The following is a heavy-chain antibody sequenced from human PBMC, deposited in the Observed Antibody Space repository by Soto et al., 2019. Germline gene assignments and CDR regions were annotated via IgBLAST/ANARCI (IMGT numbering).Heavy chain of an antibody. V-gene: IGHV4-31*03. J-gene: IGHJ4*02. CDR2: IYYSGST. Sequence: QVQLQESGPGLVKPSQTLSLTCTVSGGSISSGGYYWSWIRQHPGKGPEWIGYIYYSGSTYYNPSLKSRVTISVDTSKNQFSLKLSSVTAADTAVYYCAREDPFGVAIDYWGQGTLVTVSS. CDR1: GGSISSGGYY. CDR3: AREDPFGVAIDY. D-gene: IGHD3-3*01.